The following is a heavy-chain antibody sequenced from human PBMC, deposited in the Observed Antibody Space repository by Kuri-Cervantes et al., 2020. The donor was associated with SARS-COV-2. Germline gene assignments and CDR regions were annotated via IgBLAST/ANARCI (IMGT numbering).Heavy chain of an antibody. CDR3: ARGGGYQLLSDDAFDI. J-gene: IGHJ3*02. V-gene: IGHV4-38-2*01. Sequence: SETLSLTCAVSGYSISSGYYWGWIRQPPGKGLEWIGSIYHSGSTYYNPSLKSRVTISVGTSKNQFSLKLSSVTAADTAVYYCARGGGYQLLSDDAFDIWGQGTMVTVSS. D-gene: IGHD2-2*01. CDR2: IYHSGST. CDR1: GYSISSGYY.